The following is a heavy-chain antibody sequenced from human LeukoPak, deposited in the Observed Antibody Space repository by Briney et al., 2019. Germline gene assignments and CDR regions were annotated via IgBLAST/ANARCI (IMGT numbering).Heavy chain of an antibody. Sequence: TGGSLRLSCAASGFTFSNAWMNWVRQAPGKGLEWVSYISSGSSLIHYADSVKGRFTISRDNAKNSLYLQMNNLRVEDTAVYYCAPTYYYESSGHQGGQGTLVTVSA. D-gene: IGHD3-22*01. J-gene: IGHJ4*02. CDR2: ISSGSSLI. CDR1: GFTFSNAW. CDR3: APTYYYESSGHQ. V-gene: IGHV3-48*01.